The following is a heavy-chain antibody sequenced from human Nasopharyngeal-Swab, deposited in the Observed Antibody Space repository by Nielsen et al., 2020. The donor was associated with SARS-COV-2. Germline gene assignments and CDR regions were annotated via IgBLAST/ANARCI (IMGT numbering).Heavy chain of an antibody. D-gene: IGHD1-1*01. CDR3: ARDWTTGTTHYFDY. J-gene: IGHJ4*02. V-gene: IGHV3-33*08. Sequence: GESLKISCAASGFTFSNAWMSWVRQAPGKGLEWVAVIWYDGSNKYYADSVKGRFTISRDNSKNTLYLQMNSLRAEDTAVYYCARDWTTGTTHYFDYWGQGTLVTVSS. CDR2: IWYDGSNK. CDR1: GFTFSNAW.